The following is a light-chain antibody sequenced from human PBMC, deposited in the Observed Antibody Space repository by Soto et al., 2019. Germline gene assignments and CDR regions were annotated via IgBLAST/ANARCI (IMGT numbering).Light chain of an antibody. CDR3: QQYGSSRELT. J-gene: IGKJ4*01. Sequence: TQMTQSPSSVSASVGDRVTITCRASQGISRWLAWYQQKPGKAPKLLIYGASSVQSGVPSRFSGSGSGTDFTLTISRLEPEDFAVYYCQQYGSSRELTFGGGTKVDIK. V-gene: IGKV1-12*01. CDR2: GAS. CDR1: QGISRW.